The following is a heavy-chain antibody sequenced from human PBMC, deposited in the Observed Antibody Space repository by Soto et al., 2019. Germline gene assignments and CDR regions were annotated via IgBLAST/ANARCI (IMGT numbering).Heavy chain of an antibody. Sequence: QLQLQESGPGLVKPSETLSLTCTVSGGSISSSSYYWGWIRQPPGKGLEWIGSIYYSGSTYYNPSLKSRVTISVDTSKNQFSLKLSSVTAADTAVYYCARRSWNDVNWFDPWGQGTLVTVSS. CDR2: IYYSGST. J-gene: IGHJ5*02. D-gene: IGHD1-1*01. CDR3: ARRSWNDVNWFDP. V-gene: IGHV4-39*01. CDR1: GGSISSSSYY.